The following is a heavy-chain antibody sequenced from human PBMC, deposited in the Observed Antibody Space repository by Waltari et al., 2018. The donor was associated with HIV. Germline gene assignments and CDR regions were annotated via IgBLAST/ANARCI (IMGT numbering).Heavy chain of an antibody. CDR1: GGSITNHF. J-gene: IGHJ6*02. Sequence: QLQLQESGPGLVKPSETLSLTCTVSGGSITNHFWTWIRQPPGKGLEWLGQIYYSGRTNDNPSLKSRVNISIDTSKSRFALTLRSVTVADTAVYYCARDLGVLGSYPYRYKGMDVWGQGTTVTVSS. D-gene: IGHD3-10*01. CDR3: ARDLGVLGSYPYRYKGMDV. CDR2: IYYSGRT. V-gene: IGHV4-59*11.